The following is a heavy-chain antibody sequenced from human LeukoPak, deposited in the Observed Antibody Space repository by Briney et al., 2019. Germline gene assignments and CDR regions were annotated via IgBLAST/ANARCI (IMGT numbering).Heavy chain of an antibody. Sequence: ASVKVSCKASGYTFTGYYMHWVRQAPGRGLEWMGRINPNSGGTNYAQKFQGRVTMTRDTSISTAYMELSRLRSDDTAVYYCARDPDWNYVVDYWGQGTLVTVSS. V-gene: IGHV1-2*06. CDR3: ARDPDWNYVVDY. CDR1: GYTFTGYY. D-gene: IGHD1-7*01. CDR2: INPNSGGT. J-gene: IGHJ4*02.